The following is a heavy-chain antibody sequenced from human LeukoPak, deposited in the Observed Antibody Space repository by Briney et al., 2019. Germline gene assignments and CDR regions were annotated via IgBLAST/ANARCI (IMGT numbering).Heavy chain of an antibody. CDR3: AKEAAWGNWYFDL. V-gene: IGHV3-30-3*01. CDR1: GFTFSSYA. CDR2: IGDTGRAK. D-gene: IGHD3-16*01. J-gene: IGHJ2*01. Sequence: GGSLRLSCAASGFTFSSYAMHWVRQAPGKGLEWVAVIGDTGRAKYYADSVEGRFTTSRDNSKNTLYLEMNSLRDEDTALYYCAKEAAWGNWYFDLWGRGTLVTVSS.